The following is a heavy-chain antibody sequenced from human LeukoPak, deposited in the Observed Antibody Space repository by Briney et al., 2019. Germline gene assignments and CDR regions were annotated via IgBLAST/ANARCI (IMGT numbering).Heavy chain of an antibody. CDR2: ISYNGNNK. Sequence: GSLRLSCAASGFTFTSYGMHWVRQAPGKGLEWVTIISYNGNNKYYADSVKGRFTISRDTSKNTLYLQMNSLRAEDTAVYYCCRASSGTYDYWGQGTLVTVSS. V-gene: IGHV3-30*03. D-gene: IGHD1-26*01. CDR1: GFTFTSYG. J-gene: IGHJ4*02. CDR3: CRASSGTYDY.